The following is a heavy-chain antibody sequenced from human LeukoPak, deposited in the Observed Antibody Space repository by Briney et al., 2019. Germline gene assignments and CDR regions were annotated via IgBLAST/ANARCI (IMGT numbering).Heavy chain of an antibody. CDR1: GYSFTSYW. V-gene: IGHV5-51*01. CDR2: IYPGDSDT. D-gene: IGHD2-21*02. J-gene: IGHJ3*01. CDR3: ASRVGVAGTFDAFDL. Sequence: GESLKISCKGSGYSFTSYWIGWVRQMPGKGLEWMGIIYPGDSDTRYSPSFQGQVTISADKSISTAYLQWSSLKASDTAMYFCASRVGVAGTFDAFDLWGQGTMVTVSS.